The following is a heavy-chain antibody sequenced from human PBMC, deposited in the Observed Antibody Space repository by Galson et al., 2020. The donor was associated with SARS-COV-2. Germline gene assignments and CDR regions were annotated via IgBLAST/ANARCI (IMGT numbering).Heavy chain of an antibody. CDR3: ARGHYYDSSGSETFDY. Sequence: ASVKVSCKASGYTFTSYDINWVRQATGQGLEWMGWMNPNSGNTGYAQKFQGRVTMTRNTSISTAYMELSSLRSEDTAVYYCARGHYYDSSGSETFDYWGQGTLVTVSS. V-gene: IGHV1-8*01. D-gene: IGHD3-22*01. CDR1: GYTFTSYD. J-gene: IGHJ4*02. CDR2: MNPNSGNT.